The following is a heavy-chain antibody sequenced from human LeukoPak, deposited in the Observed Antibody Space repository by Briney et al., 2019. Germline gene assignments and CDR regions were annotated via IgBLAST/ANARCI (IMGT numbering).Heavy chain of an antibody. CDR1: GFTFSSYA. J-gene: IGHJ4*02. D-gene: IGHD5-18*01. CDR3: AKDGVTYFDY. Sequence: GGSLRLSCAASGFTFSSYAMHWVRQAPGKGLEYVSVISTDGATTYYADSVKGRFTISRDNSKNTLYLQMNSLRAEDTAVYYCAKDGVTYFDYWGQGTLVTVSS. CDR2: ISTDGATT. V-gene: IGHV3-64*04.